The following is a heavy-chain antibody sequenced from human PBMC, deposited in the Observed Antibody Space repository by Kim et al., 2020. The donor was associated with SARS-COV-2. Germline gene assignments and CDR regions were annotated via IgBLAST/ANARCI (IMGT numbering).Heavy chain of an antibody. Sequence: GGSLRLSCAASGFTFSSYGMHWVRQAPGKGLEWVAVISYDGSNKYYADSVKGRFTISRDNSKNTLYLQMNSLRAEDTAVYYCAKDAAKDYGDYEHFQHWG. CDR2: ISYDGSNK. J-gene: IGHJ1*01. D-gene: IGHD4-17*01. V-gene: IGHV3-30*18. CDR3: AKDAAKDYGDYEHFQH. CDR1: GFTFSSYG.